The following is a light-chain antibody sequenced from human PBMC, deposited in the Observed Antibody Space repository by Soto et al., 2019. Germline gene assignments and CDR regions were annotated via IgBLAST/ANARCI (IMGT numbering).Light chain of an antibody. Sequence: EIVLTQSPATLSLSPGQRATLSCWASQNVRSYLAWYQQKTGQAPRLLIYDASNRATGIPARFSGSGSGTDFTLTISSLEPEDFAVYYCQQRSNWPITFGQGTRLEIK. CDR1: QNVRSY. V-gene: IGKV3-11*01. J-gene: IGKJ5*01. CDR2: DAS. CDR3: QQRSNWPIT.